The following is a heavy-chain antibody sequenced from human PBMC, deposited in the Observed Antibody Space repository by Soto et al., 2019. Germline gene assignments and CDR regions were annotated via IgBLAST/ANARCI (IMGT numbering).Heavy chain of an antibody. CDR2: IYYIGSA. Sequence: QLQLQESGPGLVKPSETLSLTCTVSGGSISSNSYFWGWIRQPPGKGLEWIGNIYYIGSAYYNPSLKTRLPISVDTSKSQFSLKLSSVTAADTAVYFCAGGPARSDGPREKLNWNTEVWGSGTTVTVSS. V-gene: IGHV4-39*01. CDR1: GGSISSNSYF. J-gene: IGHJ6*03. CDR3: AGGPARSDGPREKLNWNTEV. D-gene: IGHD1-26*01.